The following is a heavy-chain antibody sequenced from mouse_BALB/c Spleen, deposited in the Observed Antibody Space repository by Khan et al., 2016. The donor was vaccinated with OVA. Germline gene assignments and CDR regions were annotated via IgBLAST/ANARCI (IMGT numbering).Heavy chain of an antibody. CDR1: GYSITSGYS. D-gene: IGHD2-1*01. Sequence: EVQLQESGPDLVKPSQSLSLTCTVTGYSITSGYSWHWIRQFPGNKLEWMGYIYYSGSINSNPSLKSRISITRDTSKHQFFLPLNSVTTEDTAAYYCARDGNYMDYWGQGTSVTVSS. CDR3: ARDGNYMDY. V-gene: IGHV3-1*02. CDR2: IYYSGSI. J-gene: IGHJ4*01.